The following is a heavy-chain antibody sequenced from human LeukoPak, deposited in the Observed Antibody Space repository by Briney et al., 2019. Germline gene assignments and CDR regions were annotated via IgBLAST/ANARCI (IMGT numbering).Heavy chain of an antibody. J-gene: IGHJ4*02. CDR2: IWSDGGNE. Sequence: GGSLRLSWAASGFTFSSFGMHWVRQAPGKGLEWVAMIWSDGGNEYYADSVKGRFTISRDNSKNTLYLQMNSLRAEDTAVYYCARGHDYGDYWGQGTLVTVSS. CDR1: GFTFSSFG. CDR3: ARGHDYGDY. V-gene: IGHV3-33*01.